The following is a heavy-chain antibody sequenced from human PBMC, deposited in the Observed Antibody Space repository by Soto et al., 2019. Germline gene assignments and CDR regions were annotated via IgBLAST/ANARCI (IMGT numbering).Heavy chain of an antibody. V-gene: IGHV3-23*01. CDR2: ISGIGGST. CDR1: EFTFTDYA. Sequence: EVQLLESGGGLVQPGGSLRLSCAASEFTFTDYALSWVRQAPGKGLEWVATISGIGGSTYLADSVKGRLSISRDNSKNTVSLLMNSLRAEDTAVYFCARGSSGYISSWYYFDYWGRGTLVTVSS. CDR3: ARGSSGYISSWYYFDY. D-gene: IGHD6-13*01. J-gene: IGHJ4*02.